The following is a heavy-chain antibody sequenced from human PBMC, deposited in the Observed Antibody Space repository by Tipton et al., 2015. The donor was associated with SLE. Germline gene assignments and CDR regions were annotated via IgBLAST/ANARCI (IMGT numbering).Heavy chain of an antibody. Sequence: LRLSCTVSGASISSSANYWGWIRQPPGKGLEWIGYIYSSGSTSYNPSLKSRVTISLDTSKNHFSLRLSSVTAADTAVYYCARVSPRDYFDYWGQGTLVTVSS. J-gene: IGHJ4*02. CDR1: GASISSSANY. CDR3: ARVSPRDYFDY. CDR2: IYSSGST. V-gene: IGHV4-61*03.